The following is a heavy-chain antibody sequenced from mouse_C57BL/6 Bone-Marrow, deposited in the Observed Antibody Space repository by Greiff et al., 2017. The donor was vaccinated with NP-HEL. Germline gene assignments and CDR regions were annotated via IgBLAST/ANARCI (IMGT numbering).Heavy chain of an antibody. Sequence: QVQLQQSGPELVKPGASVKISCKASGYAFSSSWMNWVKQRPGKGLEWIGRIYPGDGDTNYNGKFKGKATLTADKSSSTAYMQLSSLTSEDSAVYFCARAGVCHGDWYFDVWGTGTTVTVAS. V-gene: IGHV1-82*01. CDR2: IYPGDGDT. D-gene: IGHD2-10*02. CDR3: ARAGVCHGDWYFDV. CDR1: GYAFSSSW. J-gene: IGHJ1*03.